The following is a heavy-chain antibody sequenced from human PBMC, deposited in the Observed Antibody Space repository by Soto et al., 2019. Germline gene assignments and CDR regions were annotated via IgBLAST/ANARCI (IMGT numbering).Heavy chain of an antibody. Sequence: VASVKVSCKASGYTFTSYGISWVRQAPGQGLEWMGWISAYNGNTNYAQKLQGRVTMTTDTSTSTAYMELRSLRSDDTAVYYCAAESDGYCSGGSCATPDYWGQGTLVTVSS. CDR3: AAESDGYCSGGSCATPDY. V-gene: IGHV1-18*01. CDR2: ISAYNGNT. CDR1: GYTFTSYG. D-gene: IGHD2-15*01. J-gene: IGHJ4*02.